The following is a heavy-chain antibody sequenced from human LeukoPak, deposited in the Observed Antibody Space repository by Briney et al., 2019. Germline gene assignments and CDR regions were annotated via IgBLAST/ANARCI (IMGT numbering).Heavy chain of an antibody. CDR1: GGTFSSYA. V-gene: IGHV1-69*04. Sequence: GASVEVSCKASGGTFSSYAISWVRQAPGQGLERMGRIIPILGIANYAQKFQGRVTITADKSTSTAYMELSSLRSEDTAVYYCAREFSRFGESRLADYWGQGTLVTVSS. J-gene: IGHJ4*02. CDR3: AREFSRFGESRLADY. D-gene: IGHD3-10*02. CDR2: IIPILGIA.